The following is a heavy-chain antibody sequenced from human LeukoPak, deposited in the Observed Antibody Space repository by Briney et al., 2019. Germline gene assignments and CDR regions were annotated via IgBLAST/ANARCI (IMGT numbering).Heavy chain of an antibody. J-gene: IGHJ3*02. D-gene: IGHD2-21*02. CDR2: INWNGGST. Sequence: GGTLRLSCTASGFTFDDYGMSWVRQGPGKGLEWVSGINWNGGSTSYADSVKGRFTISRGNAKNSLYLQMNSLRAEDTALYYCARDCGGDCFTNDAFDIWGQGTTVTVSS. CDR1: GFTFDDYG. V-gene: IGHV3-20*04. CDR3: ARDCGGDCFTNDAFDI.